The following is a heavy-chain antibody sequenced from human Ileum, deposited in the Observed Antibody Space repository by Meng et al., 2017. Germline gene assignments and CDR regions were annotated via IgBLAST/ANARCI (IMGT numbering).Heavy chain of an antibody. CDR3: VRDGPNYFDQ. CDR1: GFTLSGYW. V-gene: IGHV3-74*01. CDR2: INSDGTGT. Sequence: EVELVEAGGGLVQPGGSRRLSCAASGFTLSGYWMHWFRQGTGKSLVWLSHINSDGTGTSYAESVRGRFTISRDNAKNTLYLQMNSLTVEDTAVYYCVRDGPNYFDQWGQGTLVTVSS. J-gene: IGHJ4*02.